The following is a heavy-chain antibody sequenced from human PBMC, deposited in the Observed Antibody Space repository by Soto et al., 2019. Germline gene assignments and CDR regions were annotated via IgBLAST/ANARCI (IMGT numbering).Heavy chain of an antibody. V-gene: IGHV3-13*01. D-gene: IGHD1-26*01. Sequence: EVQFVESGGGLAQPGGSLSLSCANSGFTFSSYDMHWVRQFTGKRLEWVSAVASTGETYYSDSVRGRFVISRENAKNSFYLQMDSRTAGDTAVYYCAGIVGAEIPWGQGTLVTVSS. CDR3: AGIVGAEIP. CDR2: VASTGET. J-gene: IGHJ5*02. CDR1: GFTFSSYD.